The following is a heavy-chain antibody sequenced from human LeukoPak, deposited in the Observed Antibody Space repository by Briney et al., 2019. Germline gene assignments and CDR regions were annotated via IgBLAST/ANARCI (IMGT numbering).Heavy chain of an antibody. V-gene: IGHV4-39*07. CDR3: ARSRGYDYGDYVDY. D-gene: IGHD4-17*01. J-gene: IGHJ4*02. Sequence: SETLSLTCTVSGGSISSSSYYWGWIRQPPGKGLEWIGSIYYSGSTYYNPSLKSRVTISVDTSKNQFSLKLSSVTAADTAVYYCARSRGYDYGDYVDYWAREPWSPSPQ. CDR1: GGSISSSSYY. CDR2: IYYSGST.